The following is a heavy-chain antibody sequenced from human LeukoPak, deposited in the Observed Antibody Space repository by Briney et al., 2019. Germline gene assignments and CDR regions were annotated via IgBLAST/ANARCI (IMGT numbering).Heavy chain of an antibody. Sequence: PGESLKISCKGSGYSFTSYWIGCVRQMPGKGLEWMGIIYPGDSDTRYSPSFQGQVTISADKSISTAYLQWSSLKASDTAMYYCARRPYCSSTSCYPHPFDYWGQGTLVTVSS. D-gene: IGHD2-2*01. V-gene: IGHV5-51*01. CDR3: ARRPYCSSTSCYPHPFDY. J-gene: IGHJ4*02. CDR2: IYPGDSDT. CDR1: GYSFTSYW.